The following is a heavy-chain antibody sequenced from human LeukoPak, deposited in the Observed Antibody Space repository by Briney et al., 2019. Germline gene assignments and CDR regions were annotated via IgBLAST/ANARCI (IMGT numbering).Heavy chain of an antibody. J-gene: IGHJ6*03. CDR2: ISGSGGST. V-gene: IGHV3-23*01. Sequence: GSLRLSCAASGFTFSSYAMSWVRQAPGKGLEWVSAISGSGGSTYYADSVKGRFTISRDNSKNTLYLQMNSLRAEDTAVYYCANKKKAYYYYYMDVWGKGTTVTVSS. CDR1: GFTFSSYA. CDR3: ANKKKAYYYYYMDV.